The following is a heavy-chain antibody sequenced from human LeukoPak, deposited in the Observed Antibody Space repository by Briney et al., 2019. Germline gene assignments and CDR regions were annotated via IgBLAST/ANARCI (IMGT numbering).Heavy chain of an antibody. Sequence: SETLSLTCTVSGGSMSSYYWSWIRQPPGKGLEWLGYIYYSGSTNYNPSLKSRVTISVDTSKNQFSLKLSSVTAADTAVYYCARHSGPHSSSWYWFDPWGQGTLVTVSS. D-gene: IGHD6-13*01. J-gene: IGHJ5*02. CDR3: ARHSGPHSSSWYWFDP. CDR1: GGSMSSYY. V-gene: IGHV4-59*08. CDR2: IYYSGST.